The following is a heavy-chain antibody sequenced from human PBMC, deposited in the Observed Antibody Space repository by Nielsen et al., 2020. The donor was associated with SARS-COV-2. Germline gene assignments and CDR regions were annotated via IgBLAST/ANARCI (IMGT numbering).Heavy chain of an antibody. D-gene: IGHD4-17*01. CDR3: ARDQYGDYALGYYYGMDV. Sequence: GESLKISCAASGFTFSSYGMHWVRQAPGKGLEWVAVISYDGSNKYYADSVKGRFTISRDNAKNTLYLQMNSLRVEDTAVYYCARDQYGDYALGYYYGMDVWGQGTTVTVSS. J-gene: IGHJ6*02. CDR1: GFTFSSYG. V-gene: IGHV3-30*03. CDR2: ISYDGSNK.